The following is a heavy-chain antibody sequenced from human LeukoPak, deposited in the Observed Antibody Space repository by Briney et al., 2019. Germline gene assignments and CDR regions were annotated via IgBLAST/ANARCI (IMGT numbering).Heavy chain of an antibody. CDR3: ARSSDILTGENFDY. CDR2: ISPKSGGT. V-gene: IGHV1-2*02. Sequence: VASVKVSCKASGYTFSGYYMHWVRQAPGQGLEWMGWISPKSGGTNEAQKFHDRVTMTRDTSIRTAYMEVSRLRSDDTAVYYCARSSDILTGENFDYWGQGTLVTVSS. CDR1: GYTFSGYY. J-gene: IGHJ4*02. D-gene: IGHD3-9*01.